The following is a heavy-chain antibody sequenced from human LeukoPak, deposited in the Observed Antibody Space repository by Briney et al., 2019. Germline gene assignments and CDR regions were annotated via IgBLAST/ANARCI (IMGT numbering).Heavy chain of an antibody. Sequence: GGSLRLSCAASGFTFSSYWMSWVRQAPGKGLEWVANIKQDGSEKYYVDSVKGRFTISRDNAKNSLYLQMNSLRAEDTAVYYCARDPPECSSTSCGWKEYNYYGMDVWGQGTTVTVSS. CDR2: IKQDGSEK. CDR1: GFTFSSYW. D-gene: IGHD2-2*01. V-gene: IGHV3-7*01. CDR3: ARDPPECSSTSCGWKEYNYYGMDV. J-gene: IGHJ6*02.